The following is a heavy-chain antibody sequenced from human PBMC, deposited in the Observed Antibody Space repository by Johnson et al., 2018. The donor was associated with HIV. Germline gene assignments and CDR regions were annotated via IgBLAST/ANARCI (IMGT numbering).Heavy chain of an antibody. CDR1: GFTFDDCG. Sequence: EKLVESGGGVVRPGGSLRLSCAASGFTFDDCGMSWVRQGPGKGLEWVSGINWNGGSTGYADSVKGRFTISRDNAKNSLYLQMNSLRAEDTALYYCARWIRYCGGDCYDVFDIWGQGTKVTVSS. D-gene: IGHD2-21*02. CDR3: ARWIRYCGGDCYDVFDI. V-gene: IGHV3-20*04. J-gene: IGHJ3*02. CDR2: INWNGGST.